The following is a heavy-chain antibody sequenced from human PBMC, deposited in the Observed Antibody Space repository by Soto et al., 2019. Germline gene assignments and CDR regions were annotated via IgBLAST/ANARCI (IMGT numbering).Heavy chain of an antibody. CDR2: IYYSGST. CDR1: GGSISSYY. V-gene: IGHV4-59*01. J-gene: IGHJ2*01. CDR3: ARDVNTWYFDL. Sequence: QVQLQESGPGLVKSSETLSLTCTVSGGSISSYYWCWLRQPPGKELEWIGYIYYSGSTNYNPSLKSRFTIAVDTSKNQFSLKLSSVTAADTAVYYCARDVNTWYFDLWGRGTLVTVSS.